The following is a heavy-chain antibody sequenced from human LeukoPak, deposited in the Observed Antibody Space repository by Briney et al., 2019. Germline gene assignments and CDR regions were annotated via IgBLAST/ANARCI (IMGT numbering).Heavy chain of an antibody. CDR3: ARGGTYYYDSSGYYYPLDY. Sequence: GESLRPSCAASGFTFDDYGMNWVRQVPGKGLEWVSGINWSGHSTGYVDSVKGRFTISRDNAKNSLYLQMNSLRAEDTALYHCARGGTYYYDSSGYYYPLDYWGQGTLVTVSS. CDR2: INWSGHST. V-gene: IGHV3-20*01. CDR1: GFTFDDYG. J-gene: IGHJ4*02. D-gene: IGHD3-22*01.